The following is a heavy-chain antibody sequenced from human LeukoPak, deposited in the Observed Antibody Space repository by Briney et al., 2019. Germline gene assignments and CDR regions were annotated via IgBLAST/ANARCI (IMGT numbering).Heavy chain of an antibody. V-gene: IGHV3-30*18. CDR2: ISDDGSNT. CDR1: GFTLSSFG. D-gene: IGHD1-26*01. J-gene: IGHJ2*01. CDR3: AKDAVTATIIYWYFDL. Sequence: PGGSLRLSCTASGFTLSSFGMHWVRQAPGTGLEWVAVISDDGSNTYYADSVKGRFTISRDNSKNTLYLQLNSLRTEDTAVYYCAKDAVTATIIYWYFDLWGRGTLVTVSS.